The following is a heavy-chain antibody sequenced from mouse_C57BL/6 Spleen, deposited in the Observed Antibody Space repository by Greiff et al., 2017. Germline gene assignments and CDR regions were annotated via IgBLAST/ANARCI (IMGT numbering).Heavy chain of an antibody. CDR3: ARPERSSSFDY. D-gene: IGHD1-1*01. Sequence: EVKLVESGGDLVKPGGSLKLSCAASGFTFSSYGMSWVRQTPDKRLEWVATISSGGSYTYYPDSVKGRFTISRDNAKNTLYLQMSSLMSEDTAMYYCARPERSSSFDYWGQGTTLTVSS. CDR1: GFTFSSYG. CDR2: ISSGGSYT. J-gene: IGHJ2*01. V-gene: IGHV5-6*01.